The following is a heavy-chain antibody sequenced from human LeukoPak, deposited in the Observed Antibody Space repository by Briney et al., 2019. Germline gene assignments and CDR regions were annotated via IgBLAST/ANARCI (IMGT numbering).Heavy chain of an antibody. CDR3: ASTPGQNNIHHIRD. V-gene: IGHV1-69*05. J-gene: IGHJ4*02. Sequence: ASVKVSCKASGGTFSSYAISWVRQAPGQGLEWMGGIIPIFGTANYAQKFQDRVTITTDESTSTAYMELSSLRSEDTAVYYCASTPGQNNIHHIRDWGQGTLVTVSS. CDR2: IIPIFGTA. CDR1: GGTFSSYA. D-gene: IGHD1/OR15-1a*01.